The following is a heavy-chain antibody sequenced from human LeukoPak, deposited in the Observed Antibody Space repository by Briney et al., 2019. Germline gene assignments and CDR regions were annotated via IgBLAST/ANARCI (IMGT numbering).Heavy chain of an antibody. J-gene: IGHJ4*02. D-gene: IGHD3-10*01. CDR1: GFTLSNYD. Sequence: VQPGRSLRLSCAASGFTLSNYDMHWVRQAPGKGLEWVAVISYDGSNKYSADSVKGRFTISRDNSKNTLYLEMNSLRAEDTAVYYCAKHGENYYGSGSYAYWGQGTLVTVSS. CDR2: ISYDGSNK. CDR3: AKHGENYYGSGSYAY. V-gene: IGHV3-30*18.